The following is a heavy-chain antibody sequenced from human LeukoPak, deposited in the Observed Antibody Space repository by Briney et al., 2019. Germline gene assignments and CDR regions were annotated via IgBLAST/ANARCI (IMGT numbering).Heavy chain of an antibody. CDR1: GFTFGDYA. CDR3: TRSTRGPNWLDP. J-gene: IGHJ5*02. V-gene: IGHV3-49*04. CDR2: IRSKAYGGTT. Sequence: GGALRLSCTASGFTFGDYAMSWVRQAPGKGLECVGFIRSKAYGGTTEYSASVKGRFTISRDDSTSLAYLQMNSLKTEDTAVYYCTRSTRGPNWLDPWGQGTLVTVSS. D-gene: IGHD1-1*01.